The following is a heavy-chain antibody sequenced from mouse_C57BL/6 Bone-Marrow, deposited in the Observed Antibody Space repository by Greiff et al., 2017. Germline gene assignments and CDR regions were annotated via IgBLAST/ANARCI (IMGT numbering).Heavy chain of an antibody. CDR1: GYTFTDYY. CDR3: ARDGASYYDYDGVAY. CDR2: INPNNGGT. D-gene: IGHD2-4*01. Sequence: EVQLQQSGPELVKPGASVKISCKASGYTFTDYYMNWVKQSHGKSLEWIGDINPNNGGTSYNQKFKGKATLTVDKSSSTAYMELRSLTSEDSAVYDCARDGASYYDYDGVAYWGQGTLVTVSA. J-gene: IGHJ3*01. V-gene: IGHV1-26*01.